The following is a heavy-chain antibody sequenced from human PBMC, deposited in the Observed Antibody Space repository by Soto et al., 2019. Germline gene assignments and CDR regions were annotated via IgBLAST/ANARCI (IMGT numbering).Heavy chain of an antibody. Sequence: GGSLRLSCAVSGFTFSTYWMSWVRKAPGKGLEWVANIEEDGTENYYVGSVEGRFTITRDNAKNSLYLEMNSLRAEDTAVYYCARDGATLTGYHTFFDYWGQGALVTVSS. CDR1: GFTFSTYW. D-gene: IGHD3-9*01. CDR2: IEEDGTEN. CDR3: ARDGATLTGYHTFFDY. J-gene: IGHJ4*02. V-gene: IGHV3-7*01.